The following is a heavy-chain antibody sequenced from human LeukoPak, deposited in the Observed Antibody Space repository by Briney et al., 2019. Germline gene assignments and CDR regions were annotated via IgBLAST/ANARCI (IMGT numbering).Heavy chain of an antibody. CDR2: IGPGSSNM. Sequence: PGGSLRLSCAASGFTLSNFWMNWARQAPGKGLEWVSYIGPGSSNMYYADSVKGRFTVSRDNAKNSLYLQMNSLRDEDTAVYYCARAAYSSSPDYWGQGTLVTVSS. CDR1: GFTLSNFW. CDR3: ARAAYSSSPDY. J-gene: IGHJ4*02. V-gene: IGHV3-48*02. D-gene: IGHD6-13*01.